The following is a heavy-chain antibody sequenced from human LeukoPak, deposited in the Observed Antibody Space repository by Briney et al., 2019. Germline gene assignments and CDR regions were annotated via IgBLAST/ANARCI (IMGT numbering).Heavy chain of an antibody. D-gene: IGHD3-22*01. CDR3: ARRAYSSGYYYFDY. CDR1: GGSFSGYY. V-gene: IGHV4-59*01. Sequence: SETLSLTCAVYGGSFSGYYWSWIRQPPGEGLEWIGYIYYSGSTNYNPSLKSRVTISVDTSKNQFSLNLSSVTAADTAVYYCARRAYSSGYYYFDYWGQGTLVTVSS. J-gene: IGHJ4*02. CDR2: IYYSGST.